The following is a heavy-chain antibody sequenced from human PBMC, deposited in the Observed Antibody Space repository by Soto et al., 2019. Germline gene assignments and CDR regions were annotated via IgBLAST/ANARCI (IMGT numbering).Heavy chain of an antibody. CDR2: IYSGGST. J-gene: IGHJ6*03. Sequence: GGSLRLSCAASGFTVSSNYMSWVRQAPGKGLEWVSVIYSGGSTYYADSGKGRFTISRDNSKNTLYLQMNSLRAEDTAVYYCARVGRDYGDYADYYYYYHMDVWGKGTTVTVSS. CDR3: ARVGRDYGDYADYYYYYHMDV. D-gene: IGHD4-17*01. V-gene: IGHV3-66*01. CDR1: GFTVSSNY.